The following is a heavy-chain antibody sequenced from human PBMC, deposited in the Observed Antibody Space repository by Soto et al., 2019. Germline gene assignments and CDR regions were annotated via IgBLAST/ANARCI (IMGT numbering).Heavy chain of an antibody. Sequence: GGSLRLSCAASGFTFSSYWMHWVRQAPGKGLVWVSRINSDGSSTSYADSVKGRFTISRDNAKNTLYLQMNSLRAEDTAVYYCARGPYWELDNAFDIWGQGTMVTVSS. CDR3: ARGPYWELDNAFDI. D-gene: IGHD3-10*01. V-gene: IGHV3-74*01. CDR2: INSDGSST. J-gene: IGHJ3*02. CDR1: GFTFSSYW.